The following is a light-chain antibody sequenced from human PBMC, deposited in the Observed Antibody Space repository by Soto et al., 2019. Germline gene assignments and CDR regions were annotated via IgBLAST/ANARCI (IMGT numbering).Light chain of an antibody. CDR1: SSDVGAYNY. CDR2: EVT. V-gene: IGLV2-8*01. CDR3: TSYVGNDIWV. J-gene: IGLJ3*02. Sequence: QSVLTQPPSASGSPGQSVTISCTGTSSDVGAYNYVSWYQQYPGKAPKLMIYEVTKRPSVVPDRFSGSKSGNTASLTVSGLQDEDEADYYCTSYVGNDIWVFGGGTKLTVL.